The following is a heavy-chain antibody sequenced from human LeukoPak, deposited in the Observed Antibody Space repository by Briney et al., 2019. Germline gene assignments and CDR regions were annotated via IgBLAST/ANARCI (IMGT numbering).Heavy chain of an antibody. Sequence: GRSLRLSCAASGFTFRSYGFHWVRQAPGKGLEWVAVIWYDGSKTYYADSVKGRFTISRDSSKNTLYLQMNSLRAEDTAVYYCARDLGNDGSGKSYFDYWGQGTLVTVSS. D-gene: IGHD3-10*01. CDR1: GFTFRSYG. CDR3: ARDLGNDGSGKSYFDY. V-gene: IGHV3-33*01. J-gene: IGHJ4*02. CDR2: IWYDGSKT.